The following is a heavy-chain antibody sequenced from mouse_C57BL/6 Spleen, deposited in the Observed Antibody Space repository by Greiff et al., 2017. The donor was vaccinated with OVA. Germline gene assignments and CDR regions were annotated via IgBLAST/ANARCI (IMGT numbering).Heavy chain of an antibody. CDR2: ISSGSSTI. CDR1: GFTFSDYG. V-gene: IGHV5-17*01. Sequence: EVMLVESGGGLVKPGGSLKLSCAASGFTFSDYGMHWVRQAPEKGLEWVAYISSGSSTIYYAATVKGRFTISRDNAKNTLFLQMTSLRSEDTAMYYCARPHGSSPYYFDYWGQGTTLTVSS. J-gene: IGHJ2*01. D-gene: IGHD1-1*01. CDR3: ARPHGSSPYYFDY.